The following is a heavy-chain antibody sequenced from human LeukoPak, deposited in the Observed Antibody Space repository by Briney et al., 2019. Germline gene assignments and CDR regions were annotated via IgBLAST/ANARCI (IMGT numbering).Heavy chain of an antibody. CDR3: ARDRRLASFDY. V-gene: IGHV3-23*01. D-gene: IGHD6-25*01. CDR2: ITGRGENT. CDR1: GFTFSSYA. J-gene: IGHJ4*02. Sequence: GGSLRLSCAVSGFTFSSYAMSWVRQAPGKGLEWVSGITGRGENTYYADSVKGRFTISRDNSKNTLYLQMNSLRAEDAAIYYCARDRRLASFDYGGQGTLVTVSS.